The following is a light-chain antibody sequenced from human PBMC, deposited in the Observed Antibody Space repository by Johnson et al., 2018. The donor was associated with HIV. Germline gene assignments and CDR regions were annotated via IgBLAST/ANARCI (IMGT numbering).Light chain of an antibody. J-gene: IGLJ1*01. Sequence: QSVLTQPPSVSAAPGQKVTISCSGSSSNIGNNYVSWYQQLPGTAPKLLIYENNKRPSGVPDRFSDSKSGTSATLGITGLQTGDEADYYCRTWDSSLSAYVFGTGTKVTVL. CDR1: SSNIGNNY. V-gene: IGLV1-51*02. CDR3: RTWDSSLSAYV. CDR2: ENN.